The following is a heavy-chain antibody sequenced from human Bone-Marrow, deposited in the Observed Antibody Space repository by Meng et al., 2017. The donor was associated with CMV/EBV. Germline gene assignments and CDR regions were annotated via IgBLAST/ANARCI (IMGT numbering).Heavy chain of an antibody. CDR1: GFTFSGYE. Sequence: GGSLRLSCGTSGFTFSGYEMNWVRQAPGKGLEWVSYISNSGSSTYYADSVKGRFTISRDNAQDSLYLQMDSLTVEDTAVYYCARGKYSTSSETDFYYGLDVWGQGTTVTVSS. CDR2: ISNSGSST. V-gene: IGHV3-48*03. CDR3: ARGKYSTSSETDFYYGLDV. D-gene: IGHD2/OR15-2a*01. J-gene: IGHJ6*02.